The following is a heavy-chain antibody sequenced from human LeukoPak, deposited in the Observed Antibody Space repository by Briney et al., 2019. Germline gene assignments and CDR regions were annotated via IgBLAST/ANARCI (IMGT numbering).Heavy chain of an antibody. J-gene: IGHJ4*02. CDR2: ISWNSGSI. CDR1: GFTFDDYA. Sequence: GRSLRLSCAASGFTFDDYAMHWVRQAPGKGLEWVSGISWNSGSIGYADSVKGRFTISRDNAKNSLYLQMNSLRAEDTAVYYCARDPGESAAFDYWGQGTLVTVSS. CDR3: ARDPGESAAFDY. V-gene: IGHV3-9*01. D-gene: IGHD3-10*01.